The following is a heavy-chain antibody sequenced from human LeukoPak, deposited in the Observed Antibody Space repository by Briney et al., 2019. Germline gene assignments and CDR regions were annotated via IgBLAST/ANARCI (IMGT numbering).Heavy chain of an antibody. Sequence: GGSLRLSCAASGFTFSNYWMSWVRPAPGKGLEWVANIKQDGSEKYYVDSVTGRFIISRDNAKNSLYLQMNNLRGEDTAVYYCARRRPLYSSSPRGWFDAWGQGTLVTVS. V-gene: IGHV3-7*01. CDR2: IKQDGSEK. CDR3: ARRRPLYSSSPRGWFDA. D-gene: IGHD6-6*01. CDR1: GFTFSNYW. J-gene: IGHJ5*02.